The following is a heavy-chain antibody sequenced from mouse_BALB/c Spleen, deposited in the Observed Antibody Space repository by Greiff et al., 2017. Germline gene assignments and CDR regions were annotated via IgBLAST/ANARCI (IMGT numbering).Heavy chain of an antibody. J-gene: IGHJ4*01. CDR3: ASRWLPYYAMDY. Sequence: EVQRVESGGGLVKPGGSLKLSCAASGFTFSDYYMYWVRQTPEKRLEWVATISDGGSYTYYPDSVKGRFTISRDNAKNNLYLQMSSLKSEDTAMYYCASRWLPYYAMDYWGQGTSVTVSS. D-gene: IGHD2-3*01. CDR2: ISDGGSYT. CDR1: GFTFSDYY. V-gene: IGHV5-4*02.